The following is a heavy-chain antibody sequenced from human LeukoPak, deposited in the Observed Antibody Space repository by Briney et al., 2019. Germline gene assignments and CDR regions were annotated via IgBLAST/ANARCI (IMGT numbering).Heavy chain of an antibody. Sequence: SETLSLTCAVYGGSFSGCYWSWIRQPPGKGLEWIGEINHSGSTNYNPSLKSRVTISVDTSKNQFSLKLSSVTAADTAVYYCAREYRYYDSSGLLILLDYWGQGTLVTVSS. J-gene: IGHJ4*02. D-gene: IGHD3-22*01. CDR1: GGSFSGCY. CDR2: INHSGST. CDR3: AREYRYYDSSGLLILLDY. V-gene: IGHV4-34*01.